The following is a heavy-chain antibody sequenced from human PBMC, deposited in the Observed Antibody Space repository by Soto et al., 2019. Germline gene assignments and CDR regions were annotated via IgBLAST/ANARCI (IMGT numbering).Heavy chain of an antibody. Sequence: QVQLVESGGGVVQPGRSLRLSCAASGFTFSSYAMHWVRQAPGKGLEWVAVISYDGSNKYYADSVKGRFTISRDNSKNTLYLQMNSLRGEDTAVYYCARGDYGDYCPDRYWGQGTLVTVSS. D-gene: IGHD4-17*01. CDR1: GFTFSSYA. V-gene: IGHV3-30-3*01. J-gene: IGHJ4*02. CDR3: ARGDYGDYCPDRY. CDR2: ISYDGSNK.